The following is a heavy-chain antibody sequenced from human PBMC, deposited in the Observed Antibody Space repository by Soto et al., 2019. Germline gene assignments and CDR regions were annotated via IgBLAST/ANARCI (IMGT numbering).Heavy chain of an antibody. CDR1: GFSLSTSGVG. D-gene: IGHD1-26*01. CDR2: IYWNDDK. CDR3: AHRLIVGATVAPYDAFDI. J-gene: IGHJ3*02. Sequence: SGPTLVNPTQTLTLTCTFSGFSLSTSGVGVGWIRQPPGKALEWLALIYWNDDKRYSPSLKSRLTITKDTSKNQVVLTMTNMDPVDTATFYCAHRLIVGATVAPYDAFDIWGQGTMVTVSS. V-gene: IGHV2-5*01.